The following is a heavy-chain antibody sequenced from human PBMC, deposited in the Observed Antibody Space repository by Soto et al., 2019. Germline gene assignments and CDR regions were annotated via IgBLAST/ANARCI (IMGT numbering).Heavy chain of an antibody. J-gene: IGHJ4*02. CDR1: GFTFSTYW. CDR3: ATGGSGYFRY. V-gene: IGHV3-74*01. Sequence: EVQLVESGGGLVQPGGSLRLSCAASGFTFSTYWMHWVRQAPGKGLEWASRIKTDGSYTNYADSVKGRFTISRDNAKNTLFLQMDSLGAEDTAVYLCATGGSGYFRYWGQGTLVTVSS. D-gene: IGHD3-22*01. CDR2: IKTDGSYT.